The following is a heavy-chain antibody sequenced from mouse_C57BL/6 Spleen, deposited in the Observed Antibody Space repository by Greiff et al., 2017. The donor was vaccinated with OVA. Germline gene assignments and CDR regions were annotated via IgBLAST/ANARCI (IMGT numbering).Heavy chain of an antibody. CDR2: INPYNGGT. V-gene: IGHV1-19*01. Sequence: VQLKESGPVLVKPGASVKMSCKASGYTFTDYYMNWVKQSHGKSLEWIGVINPYNGGTSYNQKFKGKATLTVDKSSSTAYMELNSLTSEDSAVYYCARKGLLRYHWYFDVWGTGTTVTVSS. J-gene: IGHJ1*03. CDR1: GYTFTDYY. CDR3: ARKGLLRYHWYFDV. D-gene: IGHD1-1*01.